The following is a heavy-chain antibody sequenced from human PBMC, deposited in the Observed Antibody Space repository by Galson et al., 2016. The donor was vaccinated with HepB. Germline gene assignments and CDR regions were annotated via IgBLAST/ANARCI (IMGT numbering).Heavy chain of an antibody. CDR1: GGSITTHS. CDR3: VRHQYGVGAAL. Sequence: SETLSLTCSVSGGSITTHSWGWVRQPPGKGLEYIGNVHDGGSPNYNPALESRLTLSMDTSKNQFSLKLTSVTAADTALYYCVRHQYGVGAALWGRGALVTVSS. J-gene: IGHJ1*01. D-gene: IGHD1-26*01. V-gene: IGHV4-59*08. CDR2: VHDGGSP.